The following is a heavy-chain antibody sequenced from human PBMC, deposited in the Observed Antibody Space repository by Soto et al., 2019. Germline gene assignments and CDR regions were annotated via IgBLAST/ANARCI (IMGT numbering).Heavy chain of an antibody. J-gene: IGHJ4*02. CDR1: GFPFGTTD. Sequence: QLLQSGGGLVQPGGSLTLSCAASGFPFGTTDMSWVRQAPGEGLEWVSTIDGSGGITFYADSVKGRFTISRDNSRNTVYLRMNSLRGDDTALYYWVKNSGWFNTWGQGARVTVSS. CDR3: VKNSGWFNT. CDR2: IDGSGGIT. V-gene: IGHV3-23*01. D-gene: IGHD6-19*01.